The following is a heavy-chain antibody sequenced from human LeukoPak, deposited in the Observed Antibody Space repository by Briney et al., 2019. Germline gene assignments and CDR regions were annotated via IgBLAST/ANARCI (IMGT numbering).Heavy chain of an antibody. V-gene: IGHV3-30*18. J-gene: IGHJ4*02. D-gene: IGHD5-12*01. CDR1: GFTFSSYG. Sequence: GGSLRLSCAASGFTFSSYGMHWVRQAPGKGLEWVAVISYDGSNKYYADSVKGRFTLSRDNSKNTLYLQMNSLRAEDTAVYYCAKDRGRYEIDYWGQGTLVTVSS. CDR3: AKDRGRYEIDY. CDR2: ISYDGSNK.